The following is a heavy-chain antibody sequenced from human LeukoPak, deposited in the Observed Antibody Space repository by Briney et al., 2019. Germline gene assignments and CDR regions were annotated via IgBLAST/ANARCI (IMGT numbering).Heavy chain of an antibody. CDR2: MNPNSGNT. CDR1: GYTFTSYD. V-gene: IGHV1-8*01. D-gene: IGHD6-13*01. Sequence: ASVKVSCKASGYTFTSYDINWVRQATGQGLEWMGWMNPNSGNTGYAQKSQGRVTMTRNTSISTAYMELSSLRSEDTAVYYCARDFLAAASTTWGQGTLVTVSS. J-gene: IGHJ4*02. CDR3: ARDFLAAASTT.